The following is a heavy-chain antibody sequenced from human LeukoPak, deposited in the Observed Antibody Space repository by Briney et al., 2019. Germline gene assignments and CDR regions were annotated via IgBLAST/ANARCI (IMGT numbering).Heavy chain of an antibody. CDR1: GFTFSSYS. V-gene: IGHV3-21*01. CDR2: ISSSSSYI. CDR3: ARDRGQGYGMDV. Sequence: GGSLRLSCAASGFTFSSYSMTWVRQAPGKGLEWVSSISSSSSYIYYADSVKGRFTISRDNAKNSLYLQMNSLRAEDTAVYYCARDRGQGYGMDVWGQGTTVTVSS. J-gene: IGHJ6*02. D-gene: IGHD3-10*01.